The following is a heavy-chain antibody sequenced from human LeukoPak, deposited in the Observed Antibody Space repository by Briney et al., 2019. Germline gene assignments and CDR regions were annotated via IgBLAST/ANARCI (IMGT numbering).Heavy chain of an antibody. Sequence: PGGSLRLSCAASGFTFSSYWMSWVRQAPGKGLEWVANIKQDGSEKYYVDSVKGRFTISRDNAKNSLYLQMNSLRAEDTAVYYCARDPHSPSSSWYFGINFYYMDVWGKGTTVTISS. D-gene: IGHD6-13*01. CDR2: IKQDGSEK. V-gene: IGHV3-7*01. CDR1: GFTFSSYW. J-gene: IGHJ6*03. CDR3: ARDPHSPSSSWYFGINFYYMDV.